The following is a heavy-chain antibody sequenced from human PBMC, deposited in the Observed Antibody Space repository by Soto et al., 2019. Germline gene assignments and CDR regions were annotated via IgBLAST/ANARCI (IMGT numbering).Heavy chain of an antibody. V-gene: IGHV1-69*13. J-gene: IGHJ6*02. CDR3: PRQHYYDSSGYHHYYSYGMDA. CDR2: IIPIFGTA. CDR1: GGTFSSYA. Sequence: SVEVACKAFGGTFSSYAIKWVRQAPGQGLEWMGGIIPIFGTANYAQKFQGRVTSTADESTSTAYMELSSRRSEDTAVYYCPRQHYYDSSGYHHYYSYGMDALGQGTTLTVSS. D-gene: IGHD3-22*01.